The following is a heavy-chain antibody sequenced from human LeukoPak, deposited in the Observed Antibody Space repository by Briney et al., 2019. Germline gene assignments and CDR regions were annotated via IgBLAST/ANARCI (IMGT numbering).Heavy chain of an antibody. Sequence: GASVTVSCKASGYTFTGYYMHWVRQAPGQGLEWMGWINPNSGGTNYAQKFQGRVTMTRDTSISTAYMELSRLRSDDTAVYYCARSYDSSGYYELDYWGQGTLVTVSS. D-gene: IGHD3-22*01. V-gene: IGHV1-2*02. CDR3: ARSYDSSGYYELDY. CDR1: GYTFTGYY. J-gene: IGHJ4*02. CDR2: INPNSGGT.